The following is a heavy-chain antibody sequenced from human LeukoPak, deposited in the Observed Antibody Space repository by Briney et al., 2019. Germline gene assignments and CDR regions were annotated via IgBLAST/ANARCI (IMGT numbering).Heavy chain of an antibody. CDR3: AKLSVRWLQLASYFDY. J-gene: IGHJ4*02. V-gene: IGHV3-23*01. CDR2: ISGSGDNT. D-gene: IGHD5-24*01. Sequence: GGSLRLSCAASGFTFSSYALSWVRQAPGKGLEWISAISGSGDNTHYADSVKGRFTISRDNSKNTLYLQMSSLRAEDTAVYYCAKLSVRWLQLASYFDYWGQGTLVTVSS. CDR1: GFTFSSYA.